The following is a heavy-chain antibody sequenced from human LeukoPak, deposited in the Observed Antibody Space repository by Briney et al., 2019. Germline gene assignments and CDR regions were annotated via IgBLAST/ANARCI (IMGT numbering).Heavy chain of an antibody. D-gene: IGHD4-11*01. CDR1: GYTFTGYY. CDR3: ARDGTVDSKRRFDY. CDR2: INPNSGSA. V-gene: IGHV1-2*02. Sequence: ASVKVSFKASGYTFTGYYMHWVRQAPGQGREWMGWINPNSGSAKYEQKFQGRVTMTRDTSISTAYMELSRLRSDDTAVYYCARDGTVDSKRRFDYWGQGALVTVSS. J-gene: IGHJ4*02.